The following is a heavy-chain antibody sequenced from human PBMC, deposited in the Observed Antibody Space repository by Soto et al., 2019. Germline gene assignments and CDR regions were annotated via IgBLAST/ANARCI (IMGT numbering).Heavy chain of an antibody. CDR3: ARASGVAARTIDY. CDR2: ISSSSSYI. V-gene: IGHV3-21*01. Sequence: LSLTCAASGFTFSSYSMNWVRQAPGKGLEWVSSISSSSSYIYYADSVKGRFTISRDNAKNSLYLQMNSLRAEDTAVYYCARASGVAARTIDYWGQGTLVTVSS. CDR1: GFTFSSYS. J-gene: IGHJ4*02. D-gene: IGHD6-6*01.